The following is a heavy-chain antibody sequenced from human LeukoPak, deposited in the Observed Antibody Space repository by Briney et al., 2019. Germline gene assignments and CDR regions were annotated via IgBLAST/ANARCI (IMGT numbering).Heavy chain of an antibody. D-gene: IGHD3-22*01. V-gene: IGHV1-18*01. J-gene: IGHJ5*02. CDR3: ARDEARHSRGYYPNWFDP. CDR1: GYTFTSYG. CDR2: ISGYNGNT. Sequence: ASVKVSCKASGYTFTSYGISWVRQAPGQGLEWMGWISGYNGNTHYAQNLQGRVTMTTDTSTTTAYMELRSLRSDDTAVYYCARDEARHSRGYYPNWFDPWGQGTLVTVSS.